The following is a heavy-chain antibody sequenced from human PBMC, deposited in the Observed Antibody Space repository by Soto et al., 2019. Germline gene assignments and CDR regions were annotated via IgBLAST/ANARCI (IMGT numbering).Heavy chain of an antibody. J-gene: IGHJ4*02. CDR2: IGGSGTT. CDR3: AKEASAWHLEY. V-gene: IGHV3-23*01. D-gene: IGHD6-19*01. CDR1: GFTFTKYA. Sequence: EVQLLESGGGLVQPGGSLRLSCAASGFTFTKYAMSWVRQGPGKGLEWVSGIGGSGTTYYADSVKGRFTISRDNSENTLYLQMNSLRGEDTAVYYCAKEASAWHLEYWGQGALVTVSS.